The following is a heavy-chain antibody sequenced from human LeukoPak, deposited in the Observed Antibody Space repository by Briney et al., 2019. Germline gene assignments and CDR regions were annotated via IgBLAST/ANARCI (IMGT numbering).Heavy chain of an antibody. Sequence: GGSLRLSCAASGFTFSSYSMNWVRQAPGEGLEWVSAISGSGGATYYTNSVKGRFSISRDNSKSTLYLQMNSLTAEDTAVYYCAKSRMATVKGSFDYWGQGTLVTVSS. D-gene: IGHD5-24*01. V-gene: IGHV3-23*01. CDR2: ISGSGGAT. CDR1: GFTFSSYS. CDR3: AKSRMATVKGSFDY. J-gene: IGHJ4*02.